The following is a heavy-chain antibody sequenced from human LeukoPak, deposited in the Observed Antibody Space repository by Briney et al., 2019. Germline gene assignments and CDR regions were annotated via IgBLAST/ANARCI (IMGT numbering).Heavy chain of an antibody. Sequence: PGGSLRLSCAASGFTFSDHYMDWVRQAPGKGLEWVGRTRNKANSYTTEYAASVKGRFTISRDDSKNSLYLQMDSLRAEDTAMYYCARDRGYFDNWGQGTLVTVSS. V-gene: IGHV3-72*01. CDR2: TRNKANSYTT. CDR3: ARDRGYFDN. J-gene: IGHJ4*02. CDR1: GFTFSDHY.